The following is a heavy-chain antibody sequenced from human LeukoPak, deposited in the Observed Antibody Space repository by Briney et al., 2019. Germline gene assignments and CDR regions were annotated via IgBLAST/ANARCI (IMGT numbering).Heavy chain of an antibody. D-gene: IGHD3-10*01. CDR3: ARPLAYGSGSYSGYY. V-gene: IGHV1-18*04. CDR1: GYTFTSYG. J-gene: IGHJ4*02. Sequence: ASVKVSCKASGYTFTSYGISWVRQAPGQGLEWMGWISAYNGNTNYAQKLQGRVTMTTDTSTSTAYMELRSLRSDDTAVYYCARPLAYGSGSYSGYYWGQGTLVTVSS. CDR2: ISAYNGNT.